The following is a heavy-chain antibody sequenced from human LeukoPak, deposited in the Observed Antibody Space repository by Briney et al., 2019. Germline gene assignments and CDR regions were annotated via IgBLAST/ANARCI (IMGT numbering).Heavy chain of an antibody. J-gene: IGHJ4*02. CDR3: ARDLQEISSFYFDY. V-gene: IGHV3-30*04. D-gene: IGHD5-24*01. CDR1: ELNFKTHA. Sequence: QTGGSLRLSCLVSELNFKTHAMHWVRQAPCKGLEWVAGLSFDASGTNYADSVKGRFTISRDNSKNTLYLQMHSLRPEDTAVYFCARDLQEISSFYFDYWGQGSLVTVSS. CDR2: LSFDASGT.